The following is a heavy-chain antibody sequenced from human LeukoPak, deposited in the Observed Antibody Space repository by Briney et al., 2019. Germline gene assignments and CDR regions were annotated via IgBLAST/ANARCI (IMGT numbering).Heavy chain of an antibody. CDR2: INHSGST. Sequence: SETLSLTCAVYGGSFSGYYWSWIRQPPGKGLEWIGEINHSGSTNYNPPLKSRVTISVDTSKNQFSLKLSSVTAADTAVYYCARGICGSSTSYLDYWGQGTLVTVSS. V-gene: IGHV4-34*01. D-gene: IGHD2-2*01. CDR3: ARGICGSSTSYLDY. J-gene: IGHJ4*02. CDR1: GGSFSGYY.